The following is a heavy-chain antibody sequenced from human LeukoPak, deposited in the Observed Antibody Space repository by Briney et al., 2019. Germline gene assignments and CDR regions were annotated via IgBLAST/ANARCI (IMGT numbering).Heavy chain of an antibody. Sequence: GGSLRLSCAASGFTFSSYWMNWVRQAPGKGLVWVSRIASDGSSTTYADSVKGRFSISRDSAKNTLYLQMNSLRVEDTAVYYCARGRPHGNDYWGQGTLLTVSS. CDR2: IASDGSST. CDR3: ARGRPHGNDY. D-gene: IGHD4-23*01. V-gene: IGHV3-74*01. CDR1: GFTFSSYW. J-gene: IGHJ4*02.